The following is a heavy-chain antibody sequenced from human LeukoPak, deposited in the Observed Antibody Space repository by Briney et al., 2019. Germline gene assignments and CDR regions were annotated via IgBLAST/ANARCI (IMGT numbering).Heavy chain of an antibody. V-gene: IGHV4-59*08. CDR2: IYYSGST. J-gene: IGHJ4*02. CDR3: ARHPSISHSTSDTHYGDLFSIDY. CDR1: GGSISSYY. D-gene: IGHD4-17*01. Sequence: SETLSLTCTVSGGSISSYYWNWIRQPPGKGLEWIGYIYYSGSTNYNPSLKSRVTISVDTSKNQFSLRLSSVTAADTAVYYCARHPSISHSTSDTHYGDLFSIDYWGQGTLVTVSS.